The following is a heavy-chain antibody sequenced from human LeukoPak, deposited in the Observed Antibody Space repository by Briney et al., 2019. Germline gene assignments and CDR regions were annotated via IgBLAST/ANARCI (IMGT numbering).Heavy chain of an antibody. V-gene: IGHV1-2*02. CDR3: ARDRRYCSSTSCYAP. Sequence: ASVKVSCKASGYTFTGYYMYWVRQAPGQGLEWMGWINPNSGGTNYAQKFQGRVTMTRGTSISTAYMELSRLRSDDTAVYYCARDRRYCSSTSCYAPWGQGTLVTVSS. J-gene: IGHJ5*02. D-gene: IGHD2-2*01. CDR2: INPNSGGT. CDR1: GYTFTGYY.